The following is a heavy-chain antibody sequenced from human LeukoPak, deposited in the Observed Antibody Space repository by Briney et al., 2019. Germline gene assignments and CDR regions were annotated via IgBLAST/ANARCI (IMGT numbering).Heavy chain of an antibody. V-gene: IGHV3-43*02. CDR3: ARESETSGWYDY. CDR2: ISGDGGST. Sequence: GGSLRLSCAAPGFIVDNYAIHWVRQAPGKGLEWVSLISGDGGSTFYADSVRGRFTISRDNTRKSLSLQMSSLRSEDTALYYCARESETSGWYDYWGQGTLVTVSS. D-gene: IGHD6-19*01. J-gene: IGHJ4*02. CDR1: GFIVDNYA.